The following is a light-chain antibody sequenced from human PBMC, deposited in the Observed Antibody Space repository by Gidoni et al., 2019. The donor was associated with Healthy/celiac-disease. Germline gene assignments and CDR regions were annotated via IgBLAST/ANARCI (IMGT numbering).Light chain of an antibody. J-gene: IGKJ1*01. CDR1: QSISSY. CDR2: AAS. Sequence: DIQMTLSPSSLSASVGDRVTITCWASQSISSYLNWYQQKPGKAPKLLLYAASSLQSGVPSRFSGSGSWTDFTLTISSLQTECFATYYRQQSYSTRRTFGQGTKVEIK. V-gene: IGKV1-39*01. CDR3: QQSYSTRRT.